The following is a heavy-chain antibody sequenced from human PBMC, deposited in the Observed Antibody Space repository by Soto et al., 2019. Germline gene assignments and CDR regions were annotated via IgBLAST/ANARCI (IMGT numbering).Heavy chain of an antibody. CDR1: GGSITSGGYY. CDR2: IYYSGST. J-gene: IGHJ4*02. CDR3: ARGRNCSGGSCNLFDY. Sequence: QVQLQESGPGLVKPSQTLSLTCTVSGGSITSGGYYWSWIRQHPGKGLEWIGYIYYSGSTYYNPSLKIQVTISVATSKNQFSLKLSSVTAADTAVYYCARGRNCSGGSCNLFDYWGQGTLVTVSS. V-gene: IGHV4-31*01. D-gene: IGHD2-15*01.